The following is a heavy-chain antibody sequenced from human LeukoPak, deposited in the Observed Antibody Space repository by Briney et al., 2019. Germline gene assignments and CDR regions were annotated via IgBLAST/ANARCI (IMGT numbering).Heavy chain of an antibody. D-gene: IGHD3-16*02. V-gene: IGHV4-59*08. CDR2: IYYSGST. Sequence: PSETLSLTCTVSGGSIGSYYWSWIRQPPGKGLEWIGYIYYSGSTNYNPSLKSRVTMSVDTSKNQFSLKLSSVTAADTAVYYCARHFMDYDYVWGSYRANNWFDPWGQGTLVTVSS. CDR1: GGSIGSYY. CDR3: ARHFMDYDYVWGSYRANNWFDP. J-gene: IGHJ5*02.